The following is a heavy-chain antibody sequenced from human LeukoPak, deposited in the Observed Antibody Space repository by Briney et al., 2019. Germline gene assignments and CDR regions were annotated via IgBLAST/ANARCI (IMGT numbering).Heavy chain of an antibody. D-gene: IGHD2-2*01. V-gene: IGHV4-59*01. CDR3: ARTSWVNYYYYFMDV. CDR2: IYYSGST. CDR1: GGSISSYY. J-gene: IGHJ6*03. Sequence: SETLSLTYTVSGGSISSYYWSWIRQPPGKGLEWIGYIYYSGSTNYNPSLKSRVTISVDTSKNQFSLKLSSVTAADTAVYYCARTSWVNYYYYFMDVWGKGTTVTISS.